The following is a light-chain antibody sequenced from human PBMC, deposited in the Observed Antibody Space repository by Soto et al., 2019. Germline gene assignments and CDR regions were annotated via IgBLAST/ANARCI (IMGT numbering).Light chain of an antibody. CDR3: SSYTSSSTYV. J-gene: IGLJ1*01. V-gene: IGLV2-14*03. Sequence: QSVLTQPASVSGSPGQSITISCTGTSSDVGGYNYVSWYQQHPGKVPKLMIYDVSNRPSGVSNRFSGSKSGNTASLTISGLQAEDEAVYYCSSYTSSSTYVFGIGTKLTVL. CDR1: SSDVGGYNY. CDR2: DVS.